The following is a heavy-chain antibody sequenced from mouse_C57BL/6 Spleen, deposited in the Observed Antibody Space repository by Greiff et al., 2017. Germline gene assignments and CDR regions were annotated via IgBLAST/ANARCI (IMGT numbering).Heavy chain of an antibody. D-gene: IGHD2-4*01. CDR1: GYTFTDYE. Sequence: VQLQESGAELVRPGASVTLSCKASGYTFTDYEMHWVKQTPVHGLEWIGAIDPETGGTAYNQKFKGKAILTADKSSSTAYMELRSLTSEDSAVYYGTRRYYDYDDAWFADWGQGTLVTVSA. CDR2: IDPETGGT. CDR3: TRRYYDYDDAWFAD. J-gene: IGHJ3*01. V-gene: IGHV1-15*01.